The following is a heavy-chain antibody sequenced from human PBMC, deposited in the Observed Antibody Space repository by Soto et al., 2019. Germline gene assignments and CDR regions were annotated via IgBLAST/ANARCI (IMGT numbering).Heavy chain of an antibody. CDR2: IWYDGSNK. D-gene: IGHD6-13*01. J-gene: IGHJ4*01. Sequence: QVQLVESGGGVVQPGRSLRLSCAASGFTFSSYGMHWVRQAPGKGLEWVAVIWYDGSNKYYADSVKGRFTISRDNSKNTLYLQMNSLRAEDTAVYYCARDRQQLVRYYFDYWGHGTLVTVSS. V-gene: IGHV3-33*01. CDR1: GFTFSSYG. CDR3: ARDRQQLVRYYFDY.